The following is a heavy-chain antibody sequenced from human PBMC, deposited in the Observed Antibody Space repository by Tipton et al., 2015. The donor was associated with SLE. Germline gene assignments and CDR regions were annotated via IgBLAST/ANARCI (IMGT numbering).Heavy chain of an antibody. D-gene: IGHD3-16*02. CDR1: GYTFIDYY. J-gene: IGHJ4*02. Sequence: QSGAEVKKPGASVKVSCEASGYTFIDYYIHWVRQAPGQGLEWMGWVNPKRGATTYAQKFQGRVTMTRETSISTAYMELSSLGFDDAALYYCAREYIWGSYRPLDYGGRGTRVSVSS. CDR3: AREYIWGSYRPLDY. CDR2: VNPKRGAT. V-gene: IGHV1-2*02.